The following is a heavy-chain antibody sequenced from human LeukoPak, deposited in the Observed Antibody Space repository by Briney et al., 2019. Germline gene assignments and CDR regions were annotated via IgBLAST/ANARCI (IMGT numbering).Heavy chain of an antibody. V-gene: IGHV3-53*01. CDR1: GFTVSSNY. J-gene: IGHJ4*02. D-gene: IGHD6-19*01. CDR2: IYSGGST. Sequence: GTLRLSCAASGFTVSSNYMSWVRQAPGKGLEWVSVIYSGGSTYYADSVKGRITISRDNSKNTLYLQMNSLRAEDTAVYYCARLWAGRGWGYYFDYWGQGTLVTVSS. CDR3: ARLWAGRGWGYYFDY.